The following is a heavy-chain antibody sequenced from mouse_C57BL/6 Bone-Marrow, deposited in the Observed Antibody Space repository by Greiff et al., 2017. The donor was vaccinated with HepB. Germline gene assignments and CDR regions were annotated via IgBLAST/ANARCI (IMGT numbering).Heavy chain of an antibody. CDR3: AFYYYGSSYHYYAMDY. CDR1: GFTFSSYA. J-gene: IGHJ4*01. Sequence: EVQGVESGGGLVKPGGSLKLSCAASGFTFSSYAMSWVRQTPEKRLEWVATISDGGSYTYYPDNVKGRFTISRDNAKNNLYLQMSHLKSEDTAMYYCAFYYYGSSYHYYAMDYWGQGTSVTVSS. CDR2: ISDGGSYT. V-gene: IGHV5-4*01. D-gene: IGHD1-1*01.